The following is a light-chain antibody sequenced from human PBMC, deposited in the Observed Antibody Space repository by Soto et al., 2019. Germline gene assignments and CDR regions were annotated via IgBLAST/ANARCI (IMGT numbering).Light chain of an antibody. CDR3: QQDGSSPLT. V-gene: IGKV3-20*01. CDR1: QTVNSKY. J-gene: IGKJ4*01. CDR2: GAS. Sequence: EIVLTQSPGTLSLSPGERATLSCRASQTVNSKYLAWYQQKPGQAPRLLIYGASSRATGIPDRFSGSGSETAFTLTISRLEPEDFAVYSCQQDGSSPLTFGGGTKVEIK.